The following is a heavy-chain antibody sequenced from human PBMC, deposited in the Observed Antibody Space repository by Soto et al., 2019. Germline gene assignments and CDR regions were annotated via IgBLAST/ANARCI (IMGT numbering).Heavy chain of an antibody. Sequence: PGGALILSFAASGFTFSSYAMSWVRQAPGKGLEWVSAISGSGGSTYYADSVKGRFTISRDNSKNTLYLQMNSLRAEDTAVYYCAKAIYSSSWPPGWFDPWGQGTLVTVSS. CDR1: GFTFSSYA. CDR3: AKAIYSSSWPPGWFDP. D-gene: IGHD6-13*01. J-gene: IGHJ5*02. CDR2: ISGSGGST. V-gene: IGHV3-23*01.